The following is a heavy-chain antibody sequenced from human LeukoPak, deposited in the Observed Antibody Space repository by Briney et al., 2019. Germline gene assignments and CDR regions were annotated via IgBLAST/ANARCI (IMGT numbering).Heavy chain of an antibody. CDR3: AKDRCSNGIGCYYYYMDV. CDR1: GFSFTSYG. D-gene: IGHD2-8*01. V-gene: IGHV3-30*02. Sequence: RAGGSLRLSCAASGFSFTSYGMHWVRQAPGKGLEWVAYIQYDGSNQQYADSVKGRFSISRDSSKNILNLQMNSLRGDDTAVYYCAKDRCSNGIGCYYYYMDVWGKGTTVTIYS. J-gene: IGHJ6*03. CDR2: IQYDGSNQ.